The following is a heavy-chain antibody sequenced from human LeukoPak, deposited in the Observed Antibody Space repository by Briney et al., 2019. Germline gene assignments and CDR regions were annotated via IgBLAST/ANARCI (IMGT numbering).Heavy chain of an antibody. J-gene: IGHJ6*02. CDR1: GGSFSGYY. Sequence: SETLSLTCADYGGSFSGYYWSWIRQPPGKGLEWIGEINHSGSTNYNPSLKSRVTISVDTSENQFSLKLSSVTAADTAVYYCARGRDDILTGYYYGMDVWGQGTTVTVSS. CDR3: ARGRDDILTGYYYGMDV. V-gene: IGHV4-34*01. CDR2: INHSGST. D-gene: IGHD3-9*01.